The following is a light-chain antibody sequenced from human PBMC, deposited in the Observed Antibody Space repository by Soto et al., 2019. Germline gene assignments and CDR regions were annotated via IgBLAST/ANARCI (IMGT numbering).Light chain of an antibody. V-gene: IGLV2-14*01. J-gene: IGLJ2*01. CDR2: EVS. CDR3: SSYTSSSSVA. Sequence: QSALTQPASVSGSPGQSITISCTGTCSDVGGYNYVSWYQQHPGKAPKLMIYEVSNRPSGVSNRFSGSKSGNTASLTISGLQAEDEADYYCSSYTSSSSVAFGGGTKLTVL. CDR1: CSDVGGYNY.